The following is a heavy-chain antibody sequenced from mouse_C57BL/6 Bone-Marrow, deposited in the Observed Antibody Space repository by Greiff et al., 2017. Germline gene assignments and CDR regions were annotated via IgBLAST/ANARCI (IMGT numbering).Heavy chain of an antibody. CDR3: ASVTTPHFDD. V-gene: IGHV5-4*01. D-gene: IGHD2-13*01. Sequence: EVQLVESGAGLVKPGGSLKLSCAASGFTFSSYSMSWVRQTPEKRLEWVATISDGGSYTYYPDNVKGRVTISRDTAKNNLYLQMSDLTSEDTAIYYSASVTTPHFDDWGQGTTLTVSS. J-gene: IGHJ2*01. CDR1: GFTFSSYS. CDR2: ISDGGSYT.